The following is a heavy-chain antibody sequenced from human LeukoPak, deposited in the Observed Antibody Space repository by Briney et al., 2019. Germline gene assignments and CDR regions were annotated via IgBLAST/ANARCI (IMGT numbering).Heavy chain of an antibody. CDR1: GFTFTSYG. Sequence: GGSLRLSCAASGFTFTSYGMSWVRQAPGKGLEWVSYIGSSSSTIYYADSVKGRFTISRDNAKNSLYLQMNSLRAEDTAVYYCCRAGTTRDFDYWGQGTLVTVSS. CDR2: IGSSSSTI. V-gene: IGHV3-48*04. J-gene: IGHJ4*02. CDR3: CRAGTTRDFDY. D-gene: IGHD1-7*01.